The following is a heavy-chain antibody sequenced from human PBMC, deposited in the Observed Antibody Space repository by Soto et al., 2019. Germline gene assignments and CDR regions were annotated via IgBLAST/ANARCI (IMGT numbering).Heavy chain of an antibody. Sequence: QVQLQESGPGLVKPAETLSLTCSVSGASVTSGLYYWTWIRQPPGRGLEWMGFIYDGGRSNYSPSLSGRVTMSVDSSKNQFSLNLTSVTAADTAVYYCARADGREFDYDDVWGTRGDWFDPWGQGTLVTVSS. CDR1: GASVTSGLYY. J-gene: IGHJ5*02. CDR3: ARADGREFDYDDVWGTRGDWFDP. D-gene: IGHD3-16*01. V-gene: IGHV4-61*01. CDR2: IYDGGRS.